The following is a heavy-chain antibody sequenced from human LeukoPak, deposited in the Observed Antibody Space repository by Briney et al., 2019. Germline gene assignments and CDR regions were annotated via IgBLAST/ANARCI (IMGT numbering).Heavy chain of an antibody. CDR2: ISYDGSNK. Sequence: GGSLRLSCAASGFTFSSYAMHWVRQAPGKGLEWVAVISYDGSNKYYADSVKGRFTISRDNSKSTLYLRMNSLRAEDTAVYYCSRDPPNSARGLGDAFDIWGQGTMVAVSS. CDR1: GFTFSSYA. V-gene: IGHV3-30-3*01. CDR3: SRDPPNSARGLGDAFDI. J-gene: IGHJ3*02. D-gene: IGHD1-1*01.